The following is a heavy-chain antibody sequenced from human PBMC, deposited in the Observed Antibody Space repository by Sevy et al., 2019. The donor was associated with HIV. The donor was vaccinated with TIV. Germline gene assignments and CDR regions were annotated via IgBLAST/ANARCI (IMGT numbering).Heavy chain of an antibody. CDR2: INQDERHI. CDR1: GFTFSDFW. CDR3: ARDPYWGALDR. J-gene: IGHJ5*02. V-gene: IGHV3-7*01. D-gene: IGHD7-27*01. Sequence: GGSLRLSCEVSGFTFSDFWMTWVRQSPGKGLEWVAYINQDERHINLLDSVRGRFTISRDNAKNSLYLQMDSLRAEDTAIYYCARDPYWGALDRWGQGTLVTVSS.